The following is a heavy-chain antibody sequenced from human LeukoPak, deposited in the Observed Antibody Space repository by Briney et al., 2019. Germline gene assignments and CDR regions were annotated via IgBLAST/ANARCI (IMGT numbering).Heavy chain of an antibody. J-gene: IGHJ4*02. CDR3: ARDTNQLTYNDY. D-gene: IGHD4/OR15-4a*01. CDR2: ISTHNGNT. Sequence: ASVRVSCKASGYTFTSYGITWVRQAPGQGLERMGWISTHNGNTKCAQKFQGRVTMTTETSTNTAYMELRSLRSDDTAVYYCARDTNQLTYNDYWGQGTLVTVSS. V-gene: IGHV1-18*01. CDR1: GYTFTSYG.